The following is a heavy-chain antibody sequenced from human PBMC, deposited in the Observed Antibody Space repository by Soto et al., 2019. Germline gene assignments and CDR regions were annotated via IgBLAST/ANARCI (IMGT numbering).Heavy chain of an antibody. CDR3: AKVGYDTFGYYLRSFDC. D-gene: IGHD3-3*01. V-gene: IGHV3-23*01. CDR2: ISGSGNTI. Sequence: EVQLLESGGGLVQPGGSLRLSCAASGFTFSTNARSWVRQAPGLGLEFFSLISGSGNTIYYADSVKGRFTISRDNSKNTLSLQMNSLRAEDTAVYYCAKVGYDTFGYYLRSFDCWGQGNLVTVSS. J-gene: IGHJ4*02. CDR1: GFTFSTNA.